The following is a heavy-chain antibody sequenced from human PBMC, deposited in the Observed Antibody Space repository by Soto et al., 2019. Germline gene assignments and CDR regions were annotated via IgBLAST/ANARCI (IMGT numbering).Heavy chain of an antibody. J-gene: IGHJ4*02. D-gene: IGHD6-13*01. V-gene: IGHV4-31*03. CDR1: GGSISSGGYY. Sequence: QVQLQESDPGLVKPSQTLSLTCTVSGGSISSGGYYWSWIRQHPGKGLEWIGYIYYSGSTYYNPSLKSRVTISVDTSKNQFSLKLSSVTAADTAVYYCARGWAPPYSSSWYPPDYWGQGTLVTVSS. CDR2: IYYSGST. CDR3: ARGWAPPYSSSWYPPDY.